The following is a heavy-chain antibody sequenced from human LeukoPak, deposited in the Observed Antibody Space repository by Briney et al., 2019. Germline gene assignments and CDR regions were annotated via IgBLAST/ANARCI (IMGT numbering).Heavy chain of an antibody. D-gene: IGHD6-19*01. V-gene: IGHV4-59*01. J-gene: IGHJ6*03. CDR3: ARDRIAVAGTRAYYYYYMDV. CDR2: IYYSGST. CDR1: GGSISSYY. Sequence: PSETLSLTCTVSGGSISSYYWSWIRQPPGKGLEWIGYIYYSGSTNYNPSLKSRVTISVDTSKNQFSLKLSSVTAADTAVYYCARDRIAVAGTRAYYYYYMDVWGKGTTVTISS.